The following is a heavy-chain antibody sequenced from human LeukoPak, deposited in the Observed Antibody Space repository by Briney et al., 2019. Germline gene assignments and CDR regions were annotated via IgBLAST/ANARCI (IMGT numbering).Heavy chain of an antibody. D-gene: IGHD5-18*01. V-gene: IGHV4-31*03. Sequence: SETLSLTCTVSGGSISSGGYYWSWIRQHPGKGLEWIGYIYYSGSTYYNPSLKSRVTISVDTSKNQFSLKLSSVTAADTAVYYCATVDTAMPYYFDYWGQGTPVTVSS. CDR3: ATVDTAMPYYFDY. J-gene: IGHJ4*02. CDR2: IYYSGST. CDR1: GGSISSGGYY.